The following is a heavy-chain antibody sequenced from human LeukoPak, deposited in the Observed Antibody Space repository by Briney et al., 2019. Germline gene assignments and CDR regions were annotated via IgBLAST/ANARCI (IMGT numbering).Heavy chain of an antibody. D-gene: IGHD6-25*01. CDR1: GGTFSSYA. J-gene: IGHJ6*03. V-gene: IGHV1-69*05. Sequence: ASVKVSCKASGGTFSSYAISWVRQAPGQGLEWMGGIIPIFGTANYAQKFQGRVTITTVESTRTAYLELTSLRSDGPALYYCAKGSSARYYYFFHYMDVWGQGPTVTVPS. CDR3: AKGSSARYYYFFHYMDV. CDR2: IIPIFGTA.